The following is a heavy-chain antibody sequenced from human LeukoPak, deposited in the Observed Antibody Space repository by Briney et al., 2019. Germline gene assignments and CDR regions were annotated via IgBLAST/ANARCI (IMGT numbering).Heavy chain of an antibody. Sequence: GGSLRLSCAASGFTFSSYGMTWVRQAPGKGLEWVSTISGSGGSIYYADSVKGRFTISRDNAKNSLYLQMNSLRAEDTAVYYCARGPPYYYDTDDAFDIWGQGTMVTVSS. CDR3: ARGPPYYYDTDDAFDI. CDR2: ISGSGGSI. D-gene: IGHD3-22*01. V-gene: IGHV3-23*01. J-gene: IGHJ3*02. CDR1: GFTFSSYG.